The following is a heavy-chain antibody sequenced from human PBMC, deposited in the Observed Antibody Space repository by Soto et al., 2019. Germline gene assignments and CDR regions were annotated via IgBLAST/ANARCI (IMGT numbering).Heavy chain of an antibody. V-gene: IGHV1-69*12. CDR1: GGTFSSYA. CDR3: ATYRISCFYGMDV. Sequence: QVQLVQSGAEVKKPGSSVKVSCKASGGTFSSYAISWVRQAPGQGLEWMGGIIPIFGTANYAQKFQGRVTITADESASTSYKELSSLNSGDTAVYYCATYRISCFYGMDVCGQGTTVTESS. CDR2: IIPIFGTA. J-gene: IGHJ6*02. D-gene: IGHD2-15*01.